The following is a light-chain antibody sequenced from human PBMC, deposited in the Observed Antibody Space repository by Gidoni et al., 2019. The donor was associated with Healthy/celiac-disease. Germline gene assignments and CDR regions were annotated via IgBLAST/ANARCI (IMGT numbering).Light chain of an antibody. CDR1: QSISSY. CDR2: AAS. J-gene: IGKJ2*01. Sequence: DIQMTQTPSSLSAYVGDRVTITCRAIQSISSYLNWYQQKPGKAPKLLIYAASSLQSGVPSRFIGRGSGTDFTLTISSLQPEDFATYYCQPSYSTLYTFGQGTKLEIK. V-gene: IGKV1-39*01. CDR3: QPSYSTLYT.